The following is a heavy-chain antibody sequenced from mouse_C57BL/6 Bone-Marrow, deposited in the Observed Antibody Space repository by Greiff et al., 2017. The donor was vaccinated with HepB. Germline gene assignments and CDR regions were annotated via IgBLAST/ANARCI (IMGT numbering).Heavy chain of an antibody. J-gene: IGHJ2*01. CDR2: IYPRSGNT. V-gene: IGHV1-81*01. CDR3: ARSYGSSFLLYYFDY. D-gene: IGHD1-1*01. Sequence: QVQLQQSGAELARPGASVKLSCTASGYTFTSYGISWVKQRTGQGLEWIGEIYPRSGNTYYNEKFKGKPTLTADKSSSTAYMELGSLTSEDSAVYFCARSYGSSFLLYYFDYWGQGTTLTVSS. CDR1: GYTFTSYG.